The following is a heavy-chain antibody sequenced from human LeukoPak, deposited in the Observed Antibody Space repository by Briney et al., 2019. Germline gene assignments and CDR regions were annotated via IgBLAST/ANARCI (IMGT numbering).Heavy chain of an antibody. J-gene: IGHJ5*02. CDR1: GFTFDDYA. V-gene: IGHV3-9*03. D-gene: IGHD2-2*01. Sequence: GRSLRLSCAASGFTFDDYAMHWVRQAPGKGLEWVSGISWNSGSIGYADSVKGRLTISRDNAKNSLYLQMNSLRAEDMALYYCAKGGCSSTSCYFWFDPWGQGTLVTVSS. CDR3: AKGGCSSTSCYFWFDP. CDR2: ISWNSGSI.